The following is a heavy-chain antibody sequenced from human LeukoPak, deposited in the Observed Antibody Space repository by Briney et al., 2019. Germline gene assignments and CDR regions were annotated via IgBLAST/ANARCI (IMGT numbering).Heavy chain of an antibody. CDR1: GHSISLYY. CDR3: ARAGWFSTTWHIDY. CDR2: IYYTGST. J-gene: IGHJ4*02. V-gene: IGHV4-59*01. Sequence: SETLSLTCSVSGHSISLYYWSWIRQPPGKGLEWLGYIYYTGSTKSNPSLKSPVTISVDTSKKQFSLNLSSVTAADTAVYYCARAGWFSTTWHIDYWGQGILVTVSS. D-gene: IGHD6-19*01.